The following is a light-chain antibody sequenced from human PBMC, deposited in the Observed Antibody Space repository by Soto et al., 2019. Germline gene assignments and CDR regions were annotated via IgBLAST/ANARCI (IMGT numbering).Light chain of an antibody. Sequence: EIVLTQSPATLSLSPGERATLSCRASQSVSSYLAWYQQKPGQAPRLLIYDASNRATGIPARFSGSGSGTDFTLTISSLEPEDFAVYYCQQRSKWLGTCGPGNKVEIK. CDR3: QQRSKWLGT. CDR1: QSVSSY. J-gene: IGKJ1*01. V-gene: IGKV3-11*01. CDR2: DAS.